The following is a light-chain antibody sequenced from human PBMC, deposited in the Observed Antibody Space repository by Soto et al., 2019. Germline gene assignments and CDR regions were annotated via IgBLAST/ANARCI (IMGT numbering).Light chain of an antibody. Sequence: QSVLPHPLSSSASPGQRVTISCSGGSSNIGSNTVAWYQHLPGTAPPRLIFTAGQRPSGVPGRFSGSKSGTSASLAISGLQSEDEGDYYCSAWDNSLNGYVFGPGTKVTVL. CDR2: TAG. CDR1: SSNIGSNT. CDR3: SAWDNSLNGYV. V-gene: IGLV1-44*01. J-gene: IGLJ1*01.